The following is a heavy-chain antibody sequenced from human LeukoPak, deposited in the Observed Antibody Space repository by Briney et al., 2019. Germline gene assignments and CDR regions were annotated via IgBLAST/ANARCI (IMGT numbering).Heavy chain of an antibody. CDR2: INPDGSGK. CDR1: GFTLSTYW. D-gene: IGHD3-16*01. CDR3: ASWGAGGNS. V-gene: IGHV3-7*01. J-gene: IGHJ4*02. Sequence: GGSLRLSCEASGFTLSTYWMNWVRQVPGKGLDWVANINPDGSGKRYVDSVKGRFTIARDNADNSLSLQMNGLRAEDTAVYYCASWGAGGNSWGQGTLVTVSS.